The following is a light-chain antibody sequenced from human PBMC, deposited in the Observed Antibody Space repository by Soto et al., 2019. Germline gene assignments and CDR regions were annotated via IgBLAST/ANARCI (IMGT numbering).Light chain of an antibody. CDR3: CSYAGSYTYV. V-gene: IGLV2-11*01. CDR2: DVS. J-gene: IGLJ1*01. CDR1: SSDVVGYNY. Sequence: SALAQPRSVSGSPGQSVTISCTGTSSDVVGYNYVSWYQQHPGKAPKLMIYDVSKRPSGVHDRFSGSKSGNTAYLTISGLRAEDEADYYCCSYAGSYTYVVGTGTKVTVL.